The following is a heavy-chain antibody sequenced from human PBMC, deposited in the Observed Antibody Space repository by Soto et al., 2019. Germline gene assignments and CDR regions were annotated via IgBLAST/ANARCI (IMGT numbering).Heavy chain of an antibody. CDR1: GGSISSGGYS. CDR3: ARAGGLGALAADY. D-gene: IGHD6-19*01. V-gene: IGHV4-30-2*01. Sequence: QLQLQESGSGLVKPSQTLSLTCAVSGGSISSGGYSWSWIRQPPGKGLEWIGYIYHSGSTYYNPSLKSRVTISVDRSKNQFSLKVSSVTAADTAVYYCARAGGLGALAADYWGQGTLVTVSS. J-gene: IGHJ4*02. CDR2: IYHSGST.